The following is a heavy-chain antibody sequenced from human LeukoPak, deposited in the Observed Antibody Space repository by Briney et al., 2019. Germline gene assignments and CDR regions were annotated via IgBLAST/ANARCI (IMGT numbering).Heavy chain of an antibody. CDR3: AREPGDVAFDY. CDR1: GFTFSSYG. D-gene: IGHD4-17*01. V-gene: IGHV3-21*01. CDR2: ISSSTSYI. J-gene: IGHJ4*02. Sequence: GGTLRLSCAASGFTFSSYGMNWVRQAPGKGLEWVSSISSSTSYIYYADSVRGRFTISRDNAKNSLYLQMNSLRAEDTAVYYCAREPGDVAFDYWGQGTLVTVSS.